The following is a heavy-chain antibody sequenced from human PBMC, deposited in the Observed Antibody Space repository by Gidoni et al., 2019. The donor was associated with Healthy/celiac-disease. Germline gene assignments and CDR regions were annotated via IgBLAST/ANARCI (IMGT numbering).Heavy chain of an antibody. CDR2: IRSKANSYAT. D-gene: IGHD3-22*01. Sequence: EVQLVESGGGLVQPGGSLKLSCAASGFTFSGSAMHWVRQASGKGLEWVGRIRSKANSYATAYAASVKGRFTISRDDSKNTAYLQMNSLKTEDTAVYYCTSSRNTYYYDSSGQYVDYWGQGTLVTVSS. V-gene: IGHV3-73*01. J-gene: IGHJ4*02. CDR1: GFTFSGSA. CDR3: TSSRNTYYYDSSGQYVDY.